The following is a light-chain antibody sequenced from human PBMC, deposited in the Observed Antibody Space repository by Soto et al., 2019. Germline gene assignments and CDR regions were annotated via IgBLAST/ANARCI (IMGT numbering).Light chain of an antibody. CDR2: GAS. CDR3: QQYDTSHRT. V-gene: IGKV3-20*01. Sequence: LSFVSSQSVNSHIDWYQQKPGQAPRRLIFGASFRATGIPDRFSGSGSGTDFTLTISRLEPEDFAVYYCQQYDTSHRTFGQGTKVDIK. CDR1: QSVNSH. J-gene: IGKJ1*01.